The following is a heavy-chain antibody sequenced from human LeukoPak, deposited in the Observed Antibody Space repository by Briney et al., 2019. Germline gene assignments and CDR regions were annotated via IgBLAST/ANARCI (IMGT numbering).Heavy chain of an antibody. Sequence: SETLSLTCAVYGGSFSGYYWSWIRQPPGKGLEWIGEINHSGSTNYNPSLKSRVTISVDTSKNQFPLKLSSVTAADTAVYYCARGFGYSYGYLLGYWGQGTLVTVSS. V-gene: IGHV4-34*01. CDR1: GGSFSGYY. J-gene: IGHJ4*02. CDR3: ARGFGYSYGYLLGY. D-gene: IGHD5-18*01. CDR2: INHSGST.